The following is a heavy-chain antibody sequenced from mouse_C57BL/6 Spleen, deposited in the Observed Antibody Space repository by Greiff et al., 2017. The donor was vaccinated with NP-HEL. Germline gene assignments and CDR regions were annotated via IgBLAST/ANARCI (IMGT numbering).Heavy chain of an antibody. CDR2: IWSGGST. J-gene: IGHJ1*03. D-gene: IGHD1-1*01. CDR1: GFSLTSYG. Sequence: QVQLQQSGPGLVQPSQSLSITCTVSGFSLTSYGVHWVRQSPGKGLEWLGVIWSGGSTDYNAAFISRLSLSKDNSKSQVFFKMNSLQADDTAIYYCARNPPTTVVADWYFDVWGTGTTVTVSS. CDR3: ARNPPTTVVADWYFDV. V-gene: IGHV2-2*01.